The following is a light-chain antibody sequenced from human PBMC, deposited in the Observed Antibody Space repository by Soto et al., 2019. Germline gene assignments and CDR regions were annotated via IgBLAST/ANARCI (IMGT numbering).Light chain of an antibody. CDR1: QSISSW. V-gene: IGKV1-5*01. CDR3: QQSYDTVAIT. J-gene: IGKJ5*01. CDR2: DAS. Sequence: DIQMTQSPSTLSASVGDRVTITCRVSQSISSWLAWYQQKLGRAPRLLIYDASSLESGVPSRFSGSGYGTDFTLTISGLQPEDFATYYCQQSYDTVAITFGQGTRLEIK.